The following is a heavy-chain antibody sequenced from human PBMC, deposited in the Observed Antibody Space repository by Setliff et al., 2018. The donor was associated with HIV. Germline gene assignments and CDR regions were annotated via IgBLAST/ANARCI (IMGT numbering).Heavy chain of an antibody. CDR2: IYTSGST. Sequence: SETLSLTCSVSGDSISSGTDFWSWIRQPAGKGLEWIGRIYTSGSTKYNPSLDSRVTISVDTSKNQFSLNLRSVTAADTAVYYCAREPAAGAYYFDYWGQGTLVTVSS. CDR3: AREPAAGAYYFDY. CDR1: GDSISSGTDF. J-gene: IGHJ4*02. V-gene: IGHV4-61*02. D-gene: IGHD6-13*01.